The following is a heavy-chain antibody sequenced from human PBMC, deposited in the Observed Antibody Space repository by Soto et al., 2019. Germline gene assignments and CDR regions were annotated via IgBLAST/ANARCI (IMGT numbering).Heavy chain of an antibody. V-gene: IGHV1-46*03. J-gene: IGHJ4*02. CDR3: ATNSYGIYYFDY. CDR2: INPSGGST. D-gene: IGHD5-18*01. Sequence: ASVKDSCKASGYTFTSYYMHWVRQAPGQGLEWMGIINPSGGSTSYAQKFQGRVTMTRDTSTSTVYMELSSLRSEDTAVYYCATNSYGIYYFDYWGQGTLVTVSS. CDR1: GYTFTSYY.